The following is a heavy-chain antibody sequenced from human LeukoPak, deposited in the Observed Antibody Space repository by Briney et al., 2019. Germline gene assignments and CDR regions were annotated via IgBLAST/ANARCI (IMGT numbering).Heavy chain of an antibody. D-gene: IGHD3-10*01. CDR2: IYYSENT. CDR1: GGSISTYY. Sequence: SETLSLTCTVSGGSISTYYWSWIRQPPGKGLEWIGYIYYSENTNYNPSLKSRVTISVDTSKNQFSLKLSSVTAADTAVYYCARNALLWFGESSFDYWGQGTLVTVSS. J-gene: IGHJ4*02. CDR3: ARNALLWFGESSFDY. V-gene: IGHV4-59*01.